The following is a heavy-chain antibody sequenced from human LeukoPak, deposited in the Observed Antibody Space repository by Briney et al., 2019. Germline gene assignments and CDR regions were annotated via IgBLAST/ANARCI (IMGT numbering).Heavy chain of an antibody. Sequence: PSETLSLTCAVYGGSFSGYYWSWIRQHPGKGLEWIGYIYYSGSTYCNPSLKSRVTISVDTSKNQFSLKLSSVTAADTAVYYCARGDYSSSWYGYYYYGMDVWGQGTTVTVSS. D-gene: IGHD6-13*01. J-gene: IGHJ6*02. CDR3: ARGDYSSSWYGYYYYGMDV. CDR1: GGSFSGYY. V-gene: IGHV4-31*11. CDR2: IYYSGST.